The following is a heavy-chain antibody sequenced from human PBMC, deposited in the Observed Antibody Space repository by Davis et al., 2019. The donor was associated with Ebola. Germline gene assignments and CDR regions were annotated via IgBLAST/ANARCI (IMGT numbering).Heavy chain of an antibody. CDR3: AHLGPQRYCSGGGCHGYLDY. J-gene: IGHJ4*02. D-gene: IGHD2-15*01. CDR2: IIPVFRTA. CDR1: GDTLTSYA. Sequence: AASVKVSCKAVGDTLTSYAMTWVRQAPGQGLEWMGGIIPVFRTANYAQKFQGRVTITADESTHTVYMELNGLRPEDTAVYYCAHLGPQRYCSGGGCHGYLDYWGQGTMVTVSS. V-gene: IGHV1-69*13.